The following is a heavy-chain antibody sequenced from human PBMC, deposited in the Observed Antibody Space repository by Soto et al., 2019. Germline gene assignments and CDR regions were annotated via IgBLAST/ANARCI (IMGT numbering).Heavy chain of an antibody. CDR1: GGSISSGGYY. Sequence: SVTLSLTCTVSGGSISSGGYYWSWIRQHPGKCLEWIGYIYYSGSTYYNPSLKSRVTISVDTSKNQFSLKLSSVTAADTAVYYCARAENYTHYYDSSGYYYPNWFDPWGQGTLVTVSS. J-gene: IGHJ5*02. CDR3: ARAENYTHYYDSSGYYYPNWFDP. CDR2: IYYSGST. D-gene: IGHD3-22*01. V-gene: IGHV4-31*03.